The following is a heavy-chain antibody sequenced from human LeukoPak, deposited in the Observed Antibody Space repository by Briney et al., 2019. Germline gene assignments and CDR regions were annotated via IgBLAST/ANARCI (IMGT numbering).Heavy chain of an antibody. J-gene: IGHJ4*02. CDR3: AKDWDYGGNSRPDYFDY. D-gene: IGHD4-23*01. CDR2: ISYDGSTT. CDR1: GFTFSSYA. V-gene: IGHV3-30-3*01. Sequence: GGSLRLSCAASGFTFSSYAMHWVRQAPGKGLEWVALISYDGSTTYYADSVKGRFTISRDNSKNTLYLQMNSLRAEDTAVYYCAKDWDYGGNSRPDYFDYWGQGTLVTVSS.